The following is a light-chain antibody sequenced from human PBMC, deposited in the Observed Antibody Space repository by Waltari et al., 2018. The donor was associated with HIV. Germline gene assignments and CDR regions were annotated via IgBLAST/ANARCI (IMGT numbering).Light chain of an antibody. CDR3: QQYNIRPRGNT. V-gene: IGKV3-15*01. J-gene: IGKJ2*01. Sequence: DIVMTQSPVILSVSPGERVTLSCRASQGVGSNLAWYQRKVGQAPRLLIYGAATRAAEIPVRFSGSGSGTDFTLTIDSLQSEDFATYYCQQYNIRPRGNTFGQGTKLQIK. CDR2: GAA. CDR1: QGVGSN.